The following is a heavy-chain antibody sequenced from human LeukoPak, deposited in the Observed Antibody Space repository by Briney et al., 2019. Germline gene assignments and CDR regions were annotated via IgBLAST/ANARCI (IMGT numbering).Heavy chain of an antibody. V-gene: IGHV4-38-2*01. Sequence: PSETLSLTCAVSGYSISSGYYWGWIRQPPGKGLEWIGSIYHSGSTYYNPSLKSRVTISVATSKNQFSLKLSSVTAADTAVYYCASRRRVVGATRAFDIWGQGTMVTVSS. CDR2: IYHSGST. D-gene: IGHD1-26*01. J-gene: IGHJ3*02. CDR1: GYSISSGYY. CDR3: ASRRRVVGATRAFDI.